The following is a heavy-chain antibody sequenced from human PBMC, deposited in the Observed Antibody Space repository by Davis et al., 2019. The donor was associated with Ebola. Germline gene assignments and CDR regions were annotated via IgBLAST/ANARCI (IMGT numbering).Heavy chain of an antibody. Sequence: GESLKISCKGSGYSFTNYCIGWVRQLPGKGLEWMGIIYPGDSDTRYSPSFQGQVTISADNSISTAYLPWSSLKASDTAMYYCARRSGSGDYYHYYGMDVRGQGTTVTVSS. CDR2: IYPGDSDT. CDR3: ARRSGSGDYYHYYGMDV. V-gene: IGHV5-51*01. J-gene: IGHJ6*02. D-gene: IGHD3-10*01. CDR1: GYSFTNYC.